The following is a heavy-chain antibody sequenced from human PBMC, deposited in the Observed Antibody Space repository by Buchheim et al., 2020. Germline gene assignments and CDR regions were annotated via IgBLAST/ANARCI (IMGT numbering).Heavy chain of an antibody. CDR2: INHSGSP. D-gene: IGHD2-15*01. V-gene: IGHV4-34*01. Sequence: QVQLQQWGAGLLKPSETLSLTCAVYGGSFSGYYWSWIRQPPGKGLEWIGEINHSGSPNYNPSLKSRVPISVDTSKNQFSLKLSSVTAADTAVYYCASWGRAAKYYYYYYGMDVWGQGTT. J-gene: IGHJ6*02. CDR3: ASWGRAAKYYYYYYGMDV. CDR1: GGSFSGYY.